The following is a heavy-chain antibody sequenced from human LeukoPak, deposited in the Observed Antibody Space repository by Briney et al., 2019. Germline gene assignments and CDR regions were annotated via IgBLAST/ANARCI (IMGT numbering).Heavy chain of an antibody. Sequence: SVKVSCKASGGTFSSYAISWVRQAPGQGLEWMGGIIPIFGTANYAQKFQGRVTITTDESTSTAYMELSSLRSEDTAVYYCARGHINHIAAAGTSFDYWGQGTLVAVSS. V-gene: IGHV1-69*05. J-gene: IGHJ4*02. CDR3: ARGHINHIAAAGTSFDY. CDR2: IIPIFGTA. D-gene: IGHD6-13*01. CDR1: GGTFSSYA.